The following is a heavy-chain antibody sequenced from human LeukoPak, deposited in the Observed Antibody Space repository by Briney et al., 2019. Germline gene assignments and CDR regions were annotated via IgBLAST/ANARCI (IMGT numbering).Heavy chain of an antibody. CDR3: ARRGGYDSFDYYYYYMDV. J-gene: IGHJ6*03. Sequence: GESLKISCKGSWCSFTSYWIGWVRQMPGKGLEWMGIIYPGDSDTRYSPSFQGQVTISADKSISTAYLQWSSLKASDTAMYYCARRGGYDSFDYYYYYMDVWGKGTTVTVSS. V-gene: IGHV5-51*01. CDR1: WCSFTSYW. CDR2: IYPGDSDT. D-gene: IGHD5-12*01.